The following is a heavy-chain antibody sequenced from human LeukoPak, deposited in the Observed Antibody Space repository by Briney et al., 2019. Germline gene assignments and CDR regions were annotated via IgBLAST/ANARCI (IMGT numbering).Heavy chain of an antibody. D-gene: IGHD4-23*01. V-gene: IGHV4-34*01. CDR3: ARGGGNKGYYFDY. CDR2: INHSGST. Sequence: SETLSLTCAVYGGSFSGYYWSWIRQPPGKGLEWIGEINHSGSTNYNPSLKSRVTISVDTSKNQFSLKLSSVTAADTAVYYGARGGGNKGYYFDYWGQGTLVTVSS. CDR1: GGSFSGYY. J-gene: IGHJ4*02.